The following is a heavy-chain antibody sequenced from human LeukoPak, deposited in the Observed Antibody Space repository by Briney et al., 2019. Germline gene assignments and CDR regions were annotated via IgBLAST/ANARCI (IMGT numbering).Heavy chain of an antibody. J-gene: IGHJ4*02. CDR3: AKSSDYDYVWGSYRQPDY. CDR1: GFTFSSYA. Sequence: GGSLRLSCAASGFTFSSYAMSWVRQAPGKGLEWVSAISGSGGSTYYADSVKGRFTISRDNSKNTLYLQMNSLRAEDTAVYYCAKSSDYDYVWGSYRQPDYWGQGTLVTVSS. D-gene: IGHD3-16*02. V-gene: IGHV3-23*01. CDR2: ISGSGGST.